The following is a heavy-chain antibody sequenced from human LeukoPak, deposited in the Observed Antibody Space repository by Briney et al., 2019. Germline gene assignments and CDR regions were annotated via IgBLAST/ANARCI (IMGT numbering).Heavy chain of an antibody. CDR3: ASGEWLFFDY. CDR2: ISGSGGST. Sequence: GGSLRLSCAASGFTFSSYAMSCVRQAPGKGLEWVSAISGSGGSTYYADSVKGRFTISRDNSKNTLYLQMNSLRAEDTAVYYCASGEWLFFDYWGQGTLVTVSS. CDR1: GFTFSSYA. V-gene: IGHV3-23*01. J-gene: IGHJ4*02. D-gene: IGHD3-3*01.